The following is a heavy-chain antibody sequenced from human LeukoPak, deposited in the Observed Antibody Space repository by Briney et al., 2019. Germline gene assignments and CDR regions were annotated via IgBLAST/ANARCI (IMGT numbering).Heavy chain of an antibody. CDR3: ARVHLGYCSGGSCLEFDY. CDR2: INPNSGGT. V-gene: IGHV1-2*02. J-gene: IGHJ4*02. Sequence: ASVKVSCKASGYTFTGYYMHWVRQAPGQGLEWMGWINPNSGGTNYAQKFQGRVTMTRDTSISTAYMELSRLRSDDTAVYYCARVHLGYCSGGSCLEFDYWGQGTLVTVSS. D-gene: IGHD2-15*01. CDR1: GYTFTGYY.